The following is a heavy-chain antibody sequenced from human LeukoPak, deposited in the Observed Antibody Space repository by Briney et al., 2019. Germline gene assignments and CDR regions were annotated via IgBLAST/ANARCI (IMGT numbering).Heavy chain of an antibody. Sequence: GGSLTLSWQASGFTVRSNYMSWVRQPPGKGLEWVSVIYSGGSTYYADSVKGRFTISRDNSKNTLYLQMNSLRAEDTAVYYCARDGILDVWGQGTTVTVSS. J-gene: IGHJ6*02. V-gene: IGHV3-53*01. CDR2: IYSGGST. CDR3: ARDGILDV. D-gene: IGHD1-14*01. CDR1: GFTVRSNY.